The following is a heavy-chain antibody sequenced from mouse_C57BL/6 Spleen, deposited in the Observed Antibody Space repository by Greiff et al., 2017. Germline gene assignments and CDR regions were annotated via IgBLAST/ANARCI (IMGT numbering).Heavy chain of an antibody. CDR1: GYTFTSYW. D-gene: IGHD1-1*01. Sequence: QVQLQQPGAELVMPGASVKLSCKASGYTFTSYWMHWVKQRPGQGLEWIGEIDPSDSYTNYNQKFKGKSTLTVDKSSSTAYMQLSSLTSEDSAVYYCARKTPYYYGSSYDFDDWGQGTTLTVSS. J-gene: IGHJ2*01. CDR3: ARKTPYYYGSSYDFDD. V-gene: IGHV1-69*01. CDR2: IDPSDSYT.